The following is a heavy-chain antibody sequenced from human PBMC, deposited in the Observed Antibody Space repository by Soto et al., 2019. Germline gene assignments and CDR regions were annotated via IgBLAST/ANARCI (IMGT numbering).Heavy chain of an antibody. Sequence: QVDLVQSGAEVKEPGASVRMSCAASGYTFTSYGIHWVRQAPGQRLEWMGWINTGSSNTRYSPEFQARVTITRDTSASTAYRELNSLRSEDTAVYYCARAMPTAGDIYFDQWGQGTLVTVS. CDR1: GYTFTSYG. D-gene: IGHD6-13*01. CDR3: ARAMPTAGDIYFDQ. CDR2: INTGSSNT. V-gene: IGHV1-3*04. J-gene: IGHJ4*02.